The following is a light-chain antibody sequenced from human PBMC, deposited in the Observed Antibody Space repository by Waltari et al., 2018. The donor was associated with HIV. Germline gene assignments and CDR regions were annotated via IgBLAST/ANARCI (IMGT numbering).Light chain of an antibody. CDR3: CSYTSTTAFDV. CDR2: EVS. J-gene: IGLJ1*01. V-gene: IGLV2-14*01. Sequence: QSPLTQPASVSGSPGQSVTISCTGTSSDIGGYNYVSCYQQHPGKAPKLIISEVSNRPSGVSDRFSGSKSGNTASLTISGLQAEDEADYYCCSYTSTTAFDVFGTGTRVSVL. CDR1: SSDIGGYNY.